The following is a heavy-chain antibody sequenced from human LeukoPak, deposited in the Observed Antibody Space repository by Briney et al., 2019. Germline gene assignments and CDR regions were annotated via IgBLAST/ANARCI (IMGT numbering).Heavy chain of an antibody. Sequence: SETLSLTCAVYGGSFSGYYWSWIRQPPGKGLEWIGEINRSGSTNYNPSLKSRVTISVDTSKNQFSLKLSSVTAADTAVYYCARGSGWYIKKFDYWGQGTLVTVSS. CDR2: INRSGST. CDR1: GGSFSGYY. D-gene: IGHD6-19*01. V-gene: IGHV4-34*01. CDR3: ARGSGWYIKKFDY. J-gene: IGHJ4*02.